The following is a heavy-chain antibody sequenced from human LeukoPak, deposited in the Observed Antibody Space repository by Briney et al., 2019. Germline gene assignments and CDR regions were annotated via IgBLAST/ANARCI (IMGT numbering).Heavy chain of an antibody. CDR3: ARGGYDFWSGYWGMGAFDI. CDR1: GDSISNYY. D-gene: IGHD3-3*01. J-gene: IGHJ3*02. Sequence: SETLSLTCTVSGDSISNYYWSWIRQPAGKGLEWIGRIYTSGSTNYNPSLKSRVTISVDRSKNQFSLKLSSVTAADTAVYYCARGGYDFWSGYWGMGAFDIWGQGTMVTVSS. CDR2: IYTSGST. V-gene: IGHV4-4*07.